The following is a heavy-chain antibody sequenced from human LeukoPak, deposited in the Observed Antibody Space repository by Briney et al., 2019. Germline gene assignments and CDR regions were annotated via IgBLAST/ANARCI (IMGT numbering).Heavy chain of an antibody. Sequence: SVTVSFKASGYTFTRYYMHWVRQPPGQGLEWMGWINPNSGGTNYAQKFQGRVSMNRDTSISAAYMELSRLRSDDMAVYYCARVGTILVFWFDPWGQGTLVTVSS. J-gene: IGHJ5*02. D-gene: IGHD3-3*01. V-gene: IGHV1-2*02. CDR3: ARVGTILVFWFDP. CDR1: GYTFTRYY. CDR2: INPNSGGT.